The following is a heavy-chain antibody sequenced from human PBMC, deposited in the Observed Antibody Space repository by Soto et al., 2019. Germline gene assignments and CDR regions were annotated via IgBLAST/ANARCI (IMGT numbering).Heavy chain of an antibody. V-gene: IGHV3-53*01. CDR1: GLTVSGKKY. J-gene: IGHJ3*01. Sequence: DVHLVESGGGLIQPWESLRLSCAAFGLTVSGKKYVAWVRQAPGKGLEWVSALYDVDGTYYADSVKGRFTTSRDSSKTTVYLQMNGLRPDDTAVYYCASWHEREHAYDVWGQGTTVTVSS. D-gene: IGHD1-1*01. CDR3: ASWHEREHAYDV. CDR2: LYDVDGT.